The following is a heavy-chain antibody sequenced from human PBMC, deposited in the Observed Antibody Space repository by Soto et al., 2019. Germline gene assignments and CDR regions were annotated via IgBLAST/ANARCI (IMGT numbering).Heavy chain of an antibody. J-gene: IGHJ6*02. CDR2: IYYSGST. CDR3: ARSSQGSGYLRLYDYYYAGMDV. D-gene: IGHD3-22*01. Sequence: PSETLSLTCTVSGGSISSYYWSWIRQPPGKGLEWIGYIYYSGSTNYNPSLKSRVTISVDTSKNQFSLKLSSVTAADTAVYYCARSSQGSGYLRLYDYYYAGMDVWGQGTTATGS. V-gene: IGHV4-59*01. CDR1: GGSISSYY.